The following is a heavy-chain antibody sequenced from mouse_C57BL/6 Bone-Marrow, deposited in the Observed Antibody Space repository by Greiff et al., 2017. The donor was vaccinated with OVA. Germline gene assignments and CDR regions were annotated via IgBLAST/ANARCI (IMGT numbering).Heavy chain of an antibody. V-gene: IGHV5-16*01. J-gene: IGHJ3*01. CDR2: INYDGSST. Sequence: EVKLVESEGGLVQPGSSMKLSCTASGFTFSDYYMAWVRQVPEKGLEWVANINYDGSSTYYLDSLKSRFIISRDNAKNILYLQMSSLKSEDTATYYCARAEYDYDGAWFAYWGQGTLVTVSA. CDR1: GFTFSDYY. D-gene: IGHD2-4*01. CDR3: ARAEYDYDGAWFAY.